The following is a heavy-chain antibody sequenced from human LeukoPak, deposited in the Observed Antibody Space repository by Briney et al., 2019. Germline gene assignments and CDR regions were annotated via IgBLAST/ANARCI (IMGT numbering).Heavy chain of an antibody. CDR2: IWYDGSNK. V-gene: IGHV3-33*01. J-gene: IGHJ3*02. CDR1: EFTFSSYG. Sequence: GGSLRLSCAASEFTFSSYGMHWVRQAPGKGLEWVAVIWYDGSNKYYADSVKGRFTISRDNSKNTLYLQMNSLRAEDTAVYYCAGMNDAFDIWGQGTMVTVSS. CDR3: AGMNDAFDI.